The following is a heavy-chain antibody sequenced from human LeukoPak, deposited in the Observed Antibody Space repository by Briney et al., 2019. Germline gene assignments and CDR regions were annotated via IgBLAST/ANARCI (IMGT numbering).Heavy chain of an antibody. CDR3: VRGGQGDGHSADEGFDI. CDR2: TYYRSNWYN. V-gene: IGHV6-1*01. CDR1: GDSVLSNSS. D-gene: IGHD5-18*01. J-gene: IGHJ3*02. Sequence: SQTLSLTCTVSGDSVLSNSSWNWIRQSPSRGLEWLGRTYYRSNWYNDYGVSVKSRININPDTSKNLFSLQLSSVTPEDTAVYYCVRGGQGDGHSADEGFDIWGQGTMVTVS.